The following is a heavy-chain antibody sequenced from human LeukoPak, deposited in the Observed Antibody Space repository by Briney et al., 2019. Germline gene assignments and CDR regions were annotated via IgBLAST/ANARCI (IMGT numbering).Heavy chain of an antibody. D-gene: IGHD5-24*01. J-gene: IGHJ4*02. CDR3: ARGTGDGYNYGY. V-gene: IGHV4-59*01. CDR1: GGSISSYY. CDR2: TYYSGST. Sequence: SETLSLTCTVSGGSISSYYWSWIRQPPGKGLEWIGYTYYSGSTNYNPSLKSRVTISVDTSKNQFSLKLSSVTAADTAVYYCARGTGDGYNYGYWGQGTLVTVSS.